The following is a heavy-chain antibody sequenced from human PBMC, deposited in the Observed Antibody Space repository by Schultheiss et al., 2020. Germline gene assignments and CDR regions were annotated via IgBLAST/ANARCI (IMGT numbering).Heavy chain of an antibody. J-gene: IGHJ4*02. CDR1: GGSFSGYS. CDR2: ISGSSGST. V-gene: IGHV3-23*01. D-gene: IGHD4-17*01. CDR3: AKCSDYGDYVPLD. Sequence: ETLSLTCAVYGGSFSGYSWNWIRQFPGKGLEWVSGISGSSGSTYYADSVKGRFTISRDNSKNSLYLQMNSLRAEDTALYYCAKCSDYGDYVPLDWGQGTLVTVSS.